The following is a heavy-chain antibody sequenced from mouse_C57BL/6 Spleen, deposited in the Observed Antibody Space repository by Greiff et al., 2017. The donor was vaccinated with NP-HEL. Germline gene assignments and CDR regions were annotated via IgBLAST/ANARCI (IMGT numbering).Heavy chain of an antibody. D-gene: IGHD1-1*01. Sequence: EVKLMESGEGLVKPGGSLKLSCAASGFTFSSYAMSWVRQTPEKRLEWVAYISSGGDYIYYADTVKGRFTISRDNARNTLYLQMSSLKSEDTAMYYCTRDSHYYGSSSYAMDYWGQGTSVTVSS. CDR3: TRDSHYYGSSSYAMDY. CDR1: GFTFSSYA. J-gene: IGHJ4*01. CDR2: ISSGGDYI. V-gene: IGHV5-9-1*02.